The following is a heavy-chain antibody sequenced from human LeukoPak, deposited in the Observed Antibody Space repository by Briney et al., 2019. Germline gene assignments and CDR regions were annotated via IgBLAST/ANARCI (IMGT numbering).Heavy chain of an antibody. D-gene: IGHD1-7*01. Sequence: SETLSLTCTVSGGSVSSGSYYWSWIRQPPGKGLEWIGYIYYSGSTNYNPSLKSRVTISADTSKNQFSLKLRSVTAADTAVYYCARVPGGGTAANWGQGTMVTVSS. V-gene: IGHV4-61*01. CDR1: GGSVSSGSYY. J-gene: IGHJ3*01. CDR3: ARVPGGGTAAN. CDR2: IYYSGST.